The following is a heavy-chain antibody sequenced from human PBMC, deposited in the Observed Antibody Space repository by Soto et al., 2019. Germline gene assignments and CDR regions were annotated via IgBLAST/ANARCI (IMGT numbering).Heavy chain of an antibody. J-gene: IGHJ4*02. V-gene: IGHV3-23*01. D-gene: IGHD3-3*01. CDR1: GFIFSDYA. Sequence: GSLRLSCAASGFIFSDYAMSWVRQAPGKGLEWVSLVRGNDDNAYYADSVRGRFTISRDNSKNTLCLQMNSLRPEDTALYYCAKDWTHFDYWGPGTLVT. CDR2: VRGNDDNA. CDR3: AKDWTHFDY.